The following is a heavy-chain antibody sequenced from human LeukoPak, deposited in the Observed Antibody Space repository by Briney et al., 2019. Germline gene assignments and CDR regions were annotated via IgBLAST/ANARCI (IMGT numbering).Heavy chain of an antibody. CDR2: IIPIFGTA. D-gene: IGHD3-22*01. Sequence: SVKVSCKASGGTFSSYAISWVRQAPGQGLEWMGGIIPIFGTANYAQKFQGRVTITTDESTSTAYMELSSLRSEDTAVYYCAREFQNRGYYDSSGPAYWGQGALVTVSS. CDR1: GGTFSSYA. CDR3: AREFQNRGYYDSSGPAY. V-gene: IGHV1-69*05. J-gene: IGHJ4*02.